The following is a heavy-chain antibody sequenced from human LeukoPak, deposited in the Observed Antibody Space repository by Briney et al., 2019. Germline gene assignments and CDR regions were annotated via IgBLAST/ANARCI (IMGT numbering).Heavy chain of an antibody. J-gene: IGHJ4*02. CDR2: IYSGGST. D-gene: IGHD3-9*01. CDR1: GFTVSSNY. CDR3: ARGGDYDILTGYSDFDY. V-gene: IGHV3-66*02. Sequence: GGSLRLSCAASGFTVSSNYMSWVRQAPGKGLEWVSVIYSGGSTYYADSVKGRFTISRDNSKNTLYLQKNSLRAEDTAVYYCARGGDYDILTGYSDFDYWGQGTLVTVSS.